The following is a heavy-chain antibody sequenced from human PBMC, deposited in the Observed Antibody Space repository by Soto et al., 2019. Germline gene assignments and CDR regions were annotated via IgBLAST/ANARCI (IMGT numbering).Heavy chain of an antibody. J-gene: IGHJ4*02. CDR3: ARRGYNYGTMGAFDY. CDR2: IYYSGSS. Sequence: SETLSLTCPVSGGSISSSSYYWGWIRQPPGKGLEWIGSIYYSGSSYYNPSLTSRVTISIDTSKNQFSLKLSSVTAADTAVYYCARRGYNYGTMGAFDYWGQGTLVTVSS. CDR1: GGSISSSSYY. D-gene: IGHD5-18*01. V-gene: IGHV4-39*01.